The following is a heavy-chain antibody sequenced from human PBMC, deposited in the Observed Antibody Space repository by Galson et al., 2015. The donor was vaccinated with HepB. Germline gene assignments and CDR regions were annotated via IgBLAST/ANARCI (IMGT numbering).Heavy chain of an antibody. CDR2: VNPNSGGT. D-gene: IGHD3-9*01. J-gene: IGHJ2*01. CDR3: ARGGRSYDMWSARNWYFDV. Sequence: SCKASGYPFTDYYMHWLRQAPGQGLQWTGRVNPNSGGTNYAQKFQDRVTMTTDTSLRAAYMELCSLTSDDTAVYYCARGGRSYDMWSARNWYFDVWGRGTLVTVSS. V-gene: IGHV1-2*06. CDR1: GYPFTDYY.